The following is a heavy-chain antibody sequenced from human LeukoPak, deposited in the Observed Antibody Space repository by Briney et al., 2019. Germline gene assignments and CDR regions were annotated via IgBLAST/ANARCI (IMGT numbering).Heavy chain of an antibody. CDR1: GGSFSSEA. J-gene: IGHJ4*02. CDR3: GRKAGDCGGGSCYSIDY. V-gene: IGHV1-69*05. Sequence: SVKVSCKAFGGSFSSEAISWVRQAPGQGLEWMGGIIPIFGTANYAQKFQGRVTITTDESTSTAYMEVSSLRSEDTAVYYCGRKAGDCGGGSCYSIDYWGQGTLVTVSP. CDR2: IIPIFGTA. D-gene: IGHD2-15*01.